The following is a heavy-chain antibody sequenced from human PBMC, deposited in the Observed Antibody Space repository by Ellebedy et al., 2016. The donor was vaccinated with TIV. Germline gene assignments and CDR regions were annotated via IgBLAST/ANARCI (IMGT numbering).Heavy chain of an antibody. CDR2: VKSKADGGAI. CDR1: RFTFSSYA. J-gene: IGHJ4*02. Sequence: GGSLRLXCAASRFTFSSYAMTWVRQAPGKGLEWVGRVKSKADGGAIDYAAPVKGRFSISRDDSKNTLFLQMNSLKTEDTALYYCTTDSNIYFESWGQGTLVTVSS. D-gene: IGHD2/OR15-2a*01. V-gene: IGHV3-15*01. CDR3: TTDSNIYFES.